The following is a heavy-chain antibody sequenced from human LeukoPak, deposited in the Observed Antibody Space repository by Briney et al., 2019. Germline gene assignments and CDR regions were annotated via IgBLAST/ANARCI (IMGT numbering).Heavy chain of an antibody. CDR1: GFTFSSYA. V-gene: IGHV3-23*01. Sequence: GGSLRLSCAASGFTFSSYAMSWVRQAPGKGLEWVSAISGSGGSTYYADSVKGRFTISRDNSKNTLYLQMNSLRAEDTAEYYCARHRSSWLIDYWGQGTLVTVSS. CDR3: ARHRSSWLIDY. J-gene: IGHJ4*02. D-gene: IGHD6-6*01. CDR2: ISGSGGST.